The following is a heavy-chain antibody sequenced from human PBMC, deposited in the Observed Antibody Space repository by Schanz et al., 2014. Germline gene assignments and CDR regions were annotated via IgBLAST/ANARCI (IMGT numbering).Heavy chain of an antibody. J-gene: IGHJ6*02. CDR3: LAPDYGMDV. V-gene: IGHV3-23*01. CDR2: IKSDGSST. Sequence: EVHLLESGGGLVQPGGSLRLSCAASGFTFSTHAMSWVRQAPGKGLEWVSRIKSDGSSTSYADSVKGRFTISRDNSKNTLYLQMNSLRAEDTAVYYCLAPDYGMDVWGQGTTXTVSS. CDR1: GFTFSTHA.